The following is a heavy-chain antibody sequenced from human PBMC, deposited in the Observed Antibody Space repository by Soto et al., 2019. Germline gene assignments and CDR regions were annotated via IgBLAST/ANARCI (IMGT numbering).Heavy chain of an antibody. CDR3: ARVPNESFYFDY. CDR1: GYTFTTYY. CDR2: LRPRTGDT. V-gene: IGHV1-46*01. J-gene: IGHJ4*02. Sequence: QVHVVQSGAEVKKPGASVKVSCKASGYTFTTYYIHLVRHAPGQGLEWLGILRPRTGDTGYAQRFQGRVTMTRDTSTGTVYMELTSLKSDDTAVYYCARVPNESFYFDYWSQGTQGTVSS.